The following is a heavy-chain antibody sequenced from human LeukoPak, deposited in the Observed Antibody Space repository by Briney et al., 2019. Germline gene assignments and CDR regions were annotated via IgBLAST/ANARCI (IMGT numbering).Heavy chain of an antibody. D-gene: IGHD3-10*01. Sequence: ASVKVSCKVSGYTLTELSMHWVRQAPGKGLEWMGGFDPEDGETIYAQKFQGRVTMTRDTSTSTVYMELSSLRSEDTAVYYCAREVRGSGSYYNDWGQGTLVTVSS. CDR2: FDPEDGET. V-gene: IGHV1-24*01. J-gene: IGHJ4*02. CDR3: AREVRGSGSYYND. CDR1: GYTLTELS.